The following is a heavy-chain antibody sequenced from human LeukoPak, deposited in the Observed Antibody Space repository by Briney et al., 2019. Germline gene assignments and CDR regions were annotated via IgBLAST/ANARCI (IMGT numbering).Heavy chain of an antibody. CDR1: GYTFTSYY. J-gene: IGHJ4*02. Sequence: ASVKVSCKASGYTFTSYYMHWVRQAPGQGLEWMGIINPSGGSTSYAQKFQGRVTMTRDTSTSTVYMELSSLRSEDTAVYYCARAESFGYNWKGFDYWGQGTLVTVPS. CDR2: INPSGGST. CDR3: ARAESFGYNWKGFDY. D-gene: IGHD1-20*01. V-gene: IGHV1-46*01.